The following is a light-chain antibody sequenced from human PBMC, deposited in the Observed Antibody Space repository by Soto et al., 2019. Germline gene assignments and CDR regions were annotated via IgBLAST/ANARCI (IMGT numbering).Light chain of an antibody. V-gene: IGLV2-11*01. CDR2: DVS. CDR1: SSGVGGYNY. Sequence: QSVLTQPRSVSGSPGQSVTISCTGTSSGVGGYNYVSWYQKYPGKAPRLMIYDVSKRPSGVPDRFSGSKSGNTASLTISGLQAEDEADYYCCSHAGSFTLVFGGGTKVTVL. J-gene: IGLJ2*01. CDR3: CSHAGSFTLV.